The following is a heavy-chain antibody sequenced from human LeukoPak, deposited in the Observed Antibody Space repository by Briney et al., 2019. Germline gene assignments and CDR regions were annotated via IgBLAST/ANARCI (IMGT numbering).Heavy chain of an antibody. V-gene: IGHV3-11*01. CDR1: GFTISDYY. J-gene: IGHJ5*02. Sequence: PGGSLRLSCAASGFTISDYYMSWIRQAPGKGLGGVSYISNSGSIIFYADPVKGRFTFSRDNAKNSLYLQMNSLRAEDTAVYYCARDSYGITGTLGPWGQGTLVTVPS. CDR3: ARDSYGITGTLGP. CDR2: ISNSGSII. D-gene: IGHD1-7*01.